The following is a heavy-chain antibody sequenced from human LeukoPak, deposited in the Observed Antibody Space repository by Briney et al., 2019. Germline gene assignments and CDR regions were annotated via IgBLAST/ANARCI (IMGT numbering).Heavy chain of an antibody. Sequence: SETLSLTCAVYGGSFSGYYWSWIRQSPGKGLEWIGYIYCSGSTNFNPSLRSRVTISVDTSKNQFSLKLSSVTAADTAVYYCARASSGWYNWFDPWGQGTLVTVSS. J-gene: IGHJ5*02. V-gene: IGHV4-59*01. CDR2: IYCSGST. D-gene: IGHD6-19*01. CDR1: GGSFSGYY. CDR3: ARASSGWYNWFDP.